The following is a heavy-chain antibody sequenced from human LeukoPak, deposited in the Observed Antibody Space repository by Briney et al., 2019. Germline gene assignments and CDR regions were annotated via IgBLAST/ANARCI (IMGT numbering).Heavy chain of an antibody. CDR3: AKAVDLATISVDI. V-gene: IGHV3-23*01. D-gene: IGHD5-24*01. Sequence: PGGSLGLSCAASGFTFDSYGMNWVRQAPGKGLEWVLGISGSGVYTYYADSVKGRFTISRDNSKNTLYLVMNSLRVDDTAVYYCAKAVDLATISVDIWGQGTMVTVSS. CDR2: ISGSGVYT. CDR1: GFTFDSYG. J-gene: IGHJ3*02.